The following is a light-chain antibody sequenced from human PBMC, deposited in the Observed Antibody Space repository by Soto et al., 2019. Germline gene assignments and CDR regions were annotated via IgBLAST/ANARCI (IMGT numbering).Light chain of an antibody. J-gene: IGKJ4*01. CDR1: QGIGNY. V-gene: IGKV1-17*03. Sequence: DIQMTQSPSALSASIRDRVTITCRASQGIGNYVAWFQVKPGKVPKRLIYAASSLQSGVPSRFSGYGSGTEFTLTISSLQPEDSAIYYCLQHNSYPLTFSGGTKVEI. CDR3: LQHNSYPLT. CDR2: AAS.